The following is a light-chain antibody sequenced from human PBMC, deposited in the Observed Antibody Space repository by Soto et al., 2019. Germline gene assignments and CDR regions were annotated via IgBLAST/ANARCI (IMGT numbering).Light chain of an antibody. CDR1: SSNIGAGYD. J-gene: IGLJ2*01. CDR3: QSYDSSLV. Sequence: QSVLTQPPSVSGAPXXXXXXXXTGSSSNIGAGYDVHWYQQLPGTAPKLLIYGNTNRPPGVPDRFSGSRSGTSASLAITGLQAEDEADYYCQSYDSSLVFGGGTKVTVL. CDR2: GNT. V-gene: IGLV1-40*01.